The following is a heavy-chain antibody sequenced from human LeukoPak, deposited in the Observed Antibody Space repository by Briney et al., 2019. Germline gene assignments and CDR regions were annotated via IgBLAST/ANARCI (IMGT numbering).Heavy chain of an antibody. CDR3: DPDSYPYCTPGVCYAY. J-gene: IGHJ4*02. V-gene: IGHV1-69-2*01. D-gene: IGHD2-8*01. CDR2: VDAEDGET. CDR1: GYTFTDYY. Sequence: ASVKVSCKVSGYTFTDYYMHWVPQAPGKGREGMGLVDAEDGETIYAEKFQGRVTITADTSTDTAYMEVSSLRYGATAGYVCDPDSYPYCTPGVCYAYWGQGTLVTVSS.